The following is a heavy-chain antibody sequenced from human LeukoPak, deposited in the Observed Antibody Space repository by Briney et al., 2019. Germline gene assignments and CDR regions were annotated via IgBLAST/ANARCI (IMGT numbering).Heavy chain of an antibody. J-gene: IGHJ4*02. V-gene: IGHV1-18*01. CDR1: GDTFTRYG. Sequence: ASVKVSCKASGDTFTRYGISRVRQAPGQGLEWMGWISAYNGNTNYAQKLQGRVTMTTDTSTSAAYMELRSLRSDDTAVYYCARGYSGSPYYYWGQGTLVTVSS. CDR3: ARGYSGSPYYY. CDR2: ISAYNGNT. D-gene: IGHD1-26*01.